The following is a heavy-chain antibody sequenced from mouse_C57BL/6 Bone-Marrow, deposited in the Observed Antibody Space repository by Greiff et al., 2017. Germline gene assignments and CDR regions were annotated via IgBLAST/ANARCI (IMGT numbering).Heavy chain of an antibody. V-gene: IGHV2-2*01. CDR3: ARKDELGRSLFAY. CDR1: GFSLTSYG. CDR2: IWSGGST. D-gene: IGHD4-1*01. Sequence: QVQLQQSGPGLVQPSQSLSITCTVSGFSLTSYGVHWVRQSPGTGLEWLGVIWSGGSTDYNTAFISRLSISKDNSKSQVFFKMNSLQADDTAIYYCARKDELGRSLFAYWGQGTLVTVSA. J-gene: IGHJ3*01.